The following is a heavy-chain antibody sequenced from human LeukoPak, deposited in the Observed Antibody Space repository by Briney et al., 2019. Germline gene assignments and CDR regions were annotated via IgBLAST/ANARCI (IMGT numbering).Heavy chain of an antibody. CDR2: ISAGGDRT. V-gene: IGHV3-23*01. CDR1: GLTFSTYA. Sequence: SGGSLRLSCAASGLTFSTYAMTWVRQAPGKGLEWVSGISAGGDRTYYADSVKGRFTISRDNSKNTLYLQMNSLRAEDTAEYYCARSTVGTSCCTAVDYWGQGTLVTVSS. CDR3: ARSTVGTSCCTAVDY. J-gene: IGHJ4*02. D-gene: IGHD1-26*01.